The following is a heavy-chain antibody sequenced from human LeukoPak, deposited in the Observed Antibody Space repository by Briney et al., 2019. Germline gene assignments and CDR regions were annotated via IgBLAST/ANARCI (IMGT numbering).Heavy chain of an antibody. Sequence: ASVKVSCKASRGTFSRYAISWVGQAPGQGLEWMGRIIPILGIANYAQKFQGRVTITADKSTSTAYMELSSLRSEDTAVYYCARDSRIAARRGGDYYYYGMDVWGQGTTVTVSS. D-gene: IGHD6-6*01. CDR2: IIPILGIA. CDR1: RGTFSRYA. J-gene: IGHJ6*02. CDR3: ARDSRIAARRGGDYYYYGMDV. V-gene: IGHV1-69*04.